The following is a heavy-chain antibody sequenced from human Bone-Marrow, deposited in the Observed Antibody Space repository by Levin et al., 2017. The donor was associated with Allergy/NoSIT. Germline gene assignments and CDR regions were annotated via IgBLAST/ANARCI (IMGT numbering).Heavy chain of an antibody. J-gene: IGHJ3*02. Sequence: SETLSLTCTVSGGSISSGDYYWTWIRQSPGKDLEWLGYIYHSGNTYYNPALKSRVTISIDTSKHQFSLKLASVTAADTAVYYCTGELATCDALDIWGRGTMVSVAS. CDR1: GGSISSGDYY. CDR2: IYHSGNT. V-gene: IGHV4-30-4*01. D-gene: IGHD1-26*01. CDR3: TGELATCDALDI.